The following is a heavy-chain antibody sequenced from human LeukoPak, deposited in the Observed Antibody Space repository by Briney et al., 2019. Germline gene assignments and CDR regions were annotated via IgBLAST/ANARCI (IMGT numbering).Heavy chain of an antibody. Sequence: SGGSLRLSCAASGFTFSNAWMSWVRQAPGKGLEWVGRIKSKTDGGTTDYAAPVKGRFTISRDDSKNTLYLQMNSLKTEDTAVYYCTTDRIPLLRFLEWLLSFDYWGQGTLVTVSS. J-gene: IGHJ4*02. CDR3: TTDRIPLLRFLEWLLSFDY. V-gene: IGHV3-15*01. CDR1: GFTFSNAW. D-gene: IGHD3-3*01. CDR2: IKSKTDGGTT.